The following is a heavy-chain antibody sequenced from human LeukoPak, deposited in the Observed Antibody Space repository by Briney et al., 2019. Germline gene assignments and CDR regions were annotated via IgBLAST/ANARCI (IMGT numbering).Heavy chain of an antibody. D-gene: IGHD3-3*01. Sequence: GESLKISCKGSGYSFTSYWIGWVRQMPGKGLEWTGIIYPGDSDTRYIPSFHVQFTISADKSISTAYLQWSSLKASDTAMYYCARRGTTIFGVDPYYYYYMDVWGKGTTVTVSS. CDR2: IYPGDSDT. J-gene: IGHJ6*03. CDR1: GYSFTSYW. V-gene: IGHV5-51*01. CDR3: ARRGTTIFGVDPYYYYYMDV.